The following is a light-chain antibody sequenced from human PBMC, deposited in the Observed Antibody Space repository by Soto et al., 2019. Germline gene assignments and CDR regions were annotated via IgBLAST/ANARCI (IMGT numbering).Light chain of an antibody. V-gene: IGKV3-15*01. CDR2: GAS. CDR3: QQYNSWPPIT. CDR1: QSVSSN. Sequence: EIVLTQSPGTLSLSPWERATLSCRASQSVSSNLAWYQQKPGQAPRLLIYGASTRATGIPDRFSGSGSGTEFTLTISSLQSEDFAVYYCQQYNSWPPITFGQGTRLEIK. J-gene: IGKJ5*01.